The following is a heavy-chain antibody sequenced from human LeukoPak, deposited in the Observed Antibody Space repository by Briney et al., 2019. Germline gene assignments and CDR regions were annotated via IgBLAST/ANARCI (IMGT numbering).Heavy chain of an antibody. CDR1: GGTFSNYA. J-gene: IGHJ4*02. Sequence: ASVNVSCKASGGTFSNYAISWVRQAPGQGLEWMGWISAYNGDTNYAQKLQGRVTMTTDTSTSTAYMELRSLRSDDTAVYYCARDQEDYVWGSYRQTSSFDYWGQGTMVTVSS. CDR2: ISAYNGDT. D-gene: IGHD3-16*02. V-gene: IGHV1-18*01. CDR3: ARDQEDYVWGSYRQTSSFDY.